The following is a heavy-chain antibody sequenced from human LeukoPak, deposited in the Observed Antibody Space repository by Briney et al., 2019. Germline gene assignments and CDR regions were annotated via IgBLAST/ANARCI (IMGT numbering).Heavy chain of an antibody. V-gene: IGHV1-18*01. J-gene: IGHJ5*02. CDR1: GYTFTSYG. D-gene: IGHD6-13*01. CDR3: ARDSIAAAGTVKAGGWFDP. Sequence: GASVKVSCKASGYTFTSYGISWVRQAPGQGLEWMGWISAYNGNTNYAQKLQGRVTMTTDTSTSTVYMELSSLRSEDTAVYYCARDSIAAAGTVKAGGWFDPRGQGTLVTVSS. CDR2: ISAYNGNT.